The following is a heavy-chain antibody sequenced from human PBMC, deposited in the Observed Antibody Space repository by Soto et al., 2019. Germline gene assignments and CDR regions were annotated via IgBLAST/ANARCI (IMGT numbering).Heavy chain of an antibody. CDR1: GYSFTSYW. CDR3: ARRGVVVVADRDYYYYGMDV. D-gene: IGHD2-15*01. CDR2: IYPGDSDT. J-gene: IGHJ6*02. V-gene: IGHV5-51*01. Sequence: GESLKISCKSSGYSFTSYWIGWVRQMPGKGLEWMGIIYPGDSDTRYSPSFQGQVTISADKSISTAYLQWSNLKASDTAMYYCARRGVVVVADRDYYYYGMDVWGQGTTVTVSS.